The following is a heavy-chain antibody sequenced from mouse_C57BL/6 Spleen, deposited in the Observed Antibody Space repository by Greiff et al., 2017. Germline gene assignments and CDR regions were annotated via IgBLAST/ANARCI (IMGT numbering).Heavy chain of an antibody. V-gene: IGHV5-4*01. CDR2: ISDGGSYT. CDR3: ARDAYYSNSYYFDY. CDR1: GFTFSSYA. Sequence: EVMLVESGGGLVKPGGSLKLSCAASGFTFSSYAMSWVRQTPEKRLEWVATISDGGSYTYYPDNVKGRFTISRDNAKNNLYLQMSHLKSEDTAMYYCARDAYYSNSYYFDYWGQGTTLTVSS. D-gene: IGHD2-5*01. J-gene: IGHJ2*01.